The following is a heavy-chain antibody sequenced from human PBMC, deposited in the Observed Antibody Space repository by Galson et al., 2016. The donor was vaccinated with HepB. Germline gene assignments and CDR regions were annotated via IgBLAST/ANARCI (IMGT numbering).Heavy chain of an antibody. J-gene: IGHJ4*02. CDR3: AKDRYWNRDFDY. CDR2: INGAGGST. Sequence: SLRLSCAASGFTFSTYTMSWVRQAPGKGLEWVSGINGAGGSTYYAGSVKGRFTISRDNSNNTLYLQMSSLKVEDTAMYYCAKDRYWNRDFDYWGQGTLVTVSS. D-gene: IGHD1-1*01. CDR1: GFTFSTYT. V-gene: IGHV3-23*01.